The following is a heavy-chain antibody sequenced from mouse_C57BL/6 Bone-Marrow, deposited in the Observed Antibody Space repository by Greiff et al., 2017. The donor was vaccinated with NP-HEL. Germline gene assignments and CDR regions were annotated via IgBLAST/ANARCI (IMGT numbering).Heavy chain of an antibody. Sequence: EVKLMESGAELVRPGASVKLSCTASGFNIKDDYMHWVKQRPEQGLDWIGWIDPENGDTEYASKFQGKATITADTSSNTAYLQLSSLTSEDTAVYYCTTHGSSTYWYFDVWGTGTTVTVSS. D-gene: IGHD1-1*01. V-gene: IGHV14-4*01. CDR3: TTHGSSTYWYFDV. J-gene: IGHJ1*03. CDR2: IDPENGDT. CDR1: GFNIKDDY.